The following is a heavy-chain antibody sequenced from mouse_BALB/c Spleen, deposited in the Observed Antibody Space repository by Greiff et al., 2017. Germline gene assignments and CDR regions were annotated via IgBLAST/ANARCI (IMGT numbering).Heavy chain of an antibody. V-gene: IGHV2-2*02. Sequence: VMLVESGPGLVQPSQSLSITCTVSGFSLTSYGVHWVRQSPGKGLEWLGVIWSGGSTDYNAAFISRLSISKDNSKSQVFFKMNSLQANDTAIYYCAIQLGGFAYWGQGTLVTVSA. J-gene: IGHJ3*01. CDR3: AIQLGGFAY. CDR2: IWSGGST. D-gene: IGHD4-1*02. CDR1: GFSLTSYG.